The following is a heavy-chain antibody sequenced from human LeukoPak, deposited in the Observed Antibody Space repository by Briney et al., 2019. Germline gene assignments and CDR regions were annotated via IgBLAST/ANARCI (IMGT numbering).Heavy chain of an antibody. CDR2: IYYSGRT. D-gene: IGHD3-22*01. CDR3: ARVGYYYDSSGYHSYYYYMDV. CDR1: GGSISTYY. Sequence: SETLSLTCTVSGGSISTYYWNWIRQPPGKGLEWSGYIYYSGRTNYNPSLKSRVSISIDTSKNQFSLKLSSVTAADTAVYYCARVGYYYDSSGYHSYYYYMDVWGKGTTVTISS. V-gene: IGHV4-59*01. J-gene: IGHJ6*03.